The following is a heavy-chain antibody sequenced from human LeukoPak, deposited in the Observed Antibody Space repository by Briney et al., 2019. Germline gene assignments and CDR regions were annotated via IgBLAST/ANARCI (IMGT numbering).Heavy chain of an antibody. CDR3: AKYGGSSSRLNWFDP. Sequence: GGSLRLSCAASGFTFSNYTMSWVRQAPGKGLEWVSGISGSGGSTYYADSVKGRFTISRDNSKNTLYLQMNSLRAEDTAVYYCAKYGGSSSRLNWFDPWGQGTLVTVSS. CDR2: ISGSGGST. CDR1: GFTFSNYT. D-gene: IGHD6-6*01. J-gene: IGHJ5*02. V-gene: IGHV3-23*01.